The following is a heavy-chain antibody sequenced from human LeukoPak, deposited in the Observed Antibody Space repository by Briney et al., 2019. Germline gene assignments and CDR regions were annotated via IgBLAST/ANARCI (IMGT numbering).Heavy chain of an antibody. D-gene: IGHD1-26*01. V-gene: IGHV3-11*01. CDR1: LFTFSDDY. Sequence: PGGSLRLSCAAALFTFSDDYMSWIRQAPGKGLEWVSYISGSGSTVYYADSVKGRFTISRDNAKNSLYLQMNSLRAEDTAVYYCARVGAGNAFDYWGQGTLVTVSS. CDR3: ARVGAGNAFDY. CDR2: ISGSGSTV. J-gene: IGHJ4*02.